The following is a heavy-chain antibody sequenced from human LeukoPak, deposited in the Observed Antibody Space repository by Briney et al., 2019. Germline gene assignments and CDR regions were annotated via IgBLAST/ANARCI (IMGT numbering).Heavy chain of an antibody. Sequence: ASVKVSCKASGGTFSSYAISWVRQAPGQGLEWMGRIIPIFGTANYAQKFQGRVTITTDESTSTAYMELSSLRSEDTAVYCCAREMKSPYYYDSSGKYYFDYWGQGTLVTVSS. CDR2: IIPIFGTA. CDR3: AREMKSPYYYDSSGKYYFDY. V-gene: IGHV1-69*05. J-gene: IGHJ4*02. CDR1: GGTFSSYA. D-gene: IGHD3-22*01.